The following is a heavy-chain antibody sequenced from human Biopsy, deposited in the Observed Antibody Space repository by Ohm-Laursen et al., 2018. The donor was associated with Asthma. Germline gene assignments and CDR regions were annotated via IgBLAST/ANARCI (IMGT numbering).Heavy chain of an antibody. Sequence: SLRLSCAASGFTFSDYYMSWIRQAPGKGLEWISYINGKSNSIEYADSVEGRFTISRDNAKNSLYLQMNSLRAEDTAVYYCARDSYSSGLYDDFESWGQGTLATVSS. CDR1: GFTFSDYY. D-gene: IGHD6-19*01. V-gene: IGHV3-11*01. J-gene: IGHJ4*02. CDR2: INGKSNSI. CDR3: ARDSYSSGLYDDFES.